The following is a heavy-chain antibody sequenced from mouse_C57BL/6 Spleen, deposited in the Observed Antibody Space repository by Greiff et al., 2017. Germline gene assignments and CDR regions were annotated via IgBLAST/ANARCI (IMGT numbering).Heavy chain of an antibody. Sequence: QVQLQQSGPELVKPGASVKISCKASGYAFSSSWMNWVKQRPGKGLEWIGRIYPGDGDTNYNGKFKGKATLTADKSSSTAYMQLSSLTSEDSAVYFCARNWAPGYDAMDYWGQGTSVTVSS. CDR2: IYPGDGDT. CDR3: ARNWAPGYDAMDY. J-gene: IGHJ4*01. V-gene: IGHV1-82*01. CDR1: GYAFSSSW. D-gene: IGHD4-1*01.